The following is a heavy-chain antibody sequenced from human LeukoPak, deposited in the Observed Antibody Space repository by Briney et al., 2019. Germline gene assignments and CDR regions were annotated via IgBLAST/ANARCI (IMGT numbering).Heavy chain of an antibody. D-gene: IGHD4-17*01. Sequence: TGGSLRLSCAASGFTFSSYGMSWVRQAPGKGLEWVSAISGSGGSTYYADSVKGRFTISRDNSKTTLYLQMNSLRAEDTAVYYCAKAPAEKTTVSSHYWGQGTLVTVSS. CDR1: GFTFSSYG. V-gene: IGHV3-23*01. J-gene: IGHJ4*02. CDR3: AKAPAEKTTVSSHY. CDR2: ISGSGGST.